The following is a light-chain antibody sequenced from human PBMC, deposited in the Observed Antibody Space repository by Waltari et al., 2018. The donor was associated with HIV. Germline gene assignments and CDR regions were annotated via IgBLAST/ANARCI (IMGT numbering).Light chain of an antibody. CDR3: SSYTSSSPL. CDR2: EVS. CDR1: SSGVGGSNY. J-gene: IGLJ2*01. Sequence: QSALTQPASVSGSPGQSITISCTGTSSGVGGSNYVSWYQHHPGRAPKLMIYEVSNRPSGVSNRFSGSKSGNTASLTISGLQAEDEADYYCSSYTSSSPLFGGGTKLTVL. V-gene: IGLV2-14*01.